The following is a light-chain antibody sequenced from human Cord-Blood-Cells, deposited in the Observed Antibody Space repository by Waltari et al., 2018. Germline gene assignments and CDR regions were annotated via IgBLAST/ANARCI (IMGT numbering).Light chain of an antibody. J-gene: IGLJ2*01. V-gene: IGLV2-14*01. CDR1: SSDDGGYNY. CDR2: DVS. CDR3: SSYTSSSTLV. Sequence: QSALTQPASVSGPPGQSTTISYTGTSSDDGGYNYVPWYQQHPGKAPKLMIYDVSTRPPGGSNRVSGSKAGNTASRTISGLQAEDEADYYCSSYTSSSTLVFGGGTKLTVL.